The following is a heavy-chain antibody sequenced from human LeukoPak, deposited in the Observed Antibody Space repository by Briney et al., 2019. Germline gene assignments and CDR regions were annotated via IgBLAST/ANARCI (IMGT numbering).Heavy chain of an antibody. CDR3: ARSLYSSGWFDY. D-gene: IGHD6-19*01. CDR1: GFTFSSYA. CDR2: ISGSVGST. J-gene: IGHJ4*02. Sequence: PGGSLRLSCAASGFTFSSYAMSWVRQAPGKGLEWVSVISGSVGSTYYADSVKGRFTISRDNSKNTLYLQMNSLRAEDTAVYYCARSLYSSGWFDYWGQGTLVTVSS. V-gene: IGHV3-23*01.